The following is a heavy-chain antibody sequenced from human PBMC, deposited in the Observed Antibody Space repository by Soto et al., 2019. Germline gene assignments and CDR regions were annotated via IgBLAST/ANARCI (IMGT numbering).Heavy chain of an antibody. CDR1: GYTFTSFD. CDR2: TTASNTHT. D-gene: IGHD3-22*01. J-gene: IGHJ4*02. Sequence: QVQLLQSGTEVKEPGASVKVSCKASGYTFTSFDISWVRQAPGQGLEWVGWTTASNTHTNYAQKLQCRVTKTTDTTTTTADMELRSLRSDDTAIYYCARGGYSSGYHYWGQGTLVTVSS. CDR3: ARGGYSSGYHY. V-gene: IGHV1-18*04.